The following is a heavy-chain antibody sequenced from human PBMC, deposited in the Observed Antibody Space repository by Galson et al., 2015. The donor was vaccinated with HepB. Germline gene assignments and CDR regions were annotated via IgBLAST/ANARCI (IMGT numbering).Heavy chain of an antibody. CDR2: IIPILGIA. J-gene: IGHJ4*02. V-gene: IGHV1-69*02. D-gene: IGHD5-18*01. Sequence: SVKVSCKASGGTFSSYTISWVRQAPGQGLEWMGRIIPILGIANYAQKFQGRVTITADKSTSTAYMELSSLRSEDTAVYYCARGRDTAMVKEDYFDYWGQGTLVTVSS. CDR3: ARGRDTAMVKEDYFDY. CDR1: GGTFSSYT.